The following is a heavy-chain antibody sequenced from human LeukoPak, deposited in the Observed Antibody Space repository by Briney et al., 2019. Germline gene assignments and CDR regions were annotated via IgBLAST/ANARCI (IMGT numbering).Heavy chain of an antibody. Sequence: PSQTLSLTCTVSGGSISSGDYYWSWIRQPPGKGLEWIGYIYYSGSTYYNPSLKSRVTISVDTSKNQFSLKLSSVTAADTAVYYCARVDLWFGDVTGWFDPWGQGTLVTVSS. CDR1: GGSISSGDYY. D-gene: IGHD3-10*01. CDR3: ARVDLWFGDVTGWFDP. V-gene: IGHV4-30-4*01. CDR2: IYYSGST. J-gene: IGHJ5*02.